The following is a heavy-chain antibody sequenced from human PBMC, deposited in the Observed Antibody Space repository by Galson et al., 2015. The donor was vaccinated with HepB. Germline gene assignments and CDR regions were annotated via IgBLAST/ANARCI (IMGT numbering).Heavy chain of an antibody. J-gene: IGHJ4*02. D-gene: IGHD3-22*01. CDR3: ARFIDYYDSSGYQSRFDY. CDR2: ISAYNGNT. V-gene: IGHV1-18*01. Sequence: VKVSCKASGYTFTSYGISWVRQAPGQGLEWMGWISAYNGNTNYAQKLQGRVTMTTDTSTSTAYMELRSLRSDDTAVYYCARFIDYYDSSGYQSRFDYWGQGTLVTVSS. CDR1: GYTFTSYG.